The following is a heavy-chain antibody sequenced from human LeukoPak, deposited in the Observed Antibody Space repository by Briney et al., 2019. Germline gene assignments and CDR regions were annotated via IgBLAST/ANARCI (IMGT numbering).Heavy chain of an antibody. Sequence: ASVKVSCKASGYTFTGYYIHWVRQAPGQGLEWMGWISLNSGDTNYAQKFQGRVTMTRDTSISTAYMELSRLRSDDTAVYYCARSTILERLLSALGYWGQGTLVTVSS. J-gene: IGHJ4*02. CDR3: ARSTILERLLSALGY. V-gene: IGHV1-2*02. CDR1: GYTFTGYY. D-gene: IGHD3-3*01. CDR2: ISLNSGDT.